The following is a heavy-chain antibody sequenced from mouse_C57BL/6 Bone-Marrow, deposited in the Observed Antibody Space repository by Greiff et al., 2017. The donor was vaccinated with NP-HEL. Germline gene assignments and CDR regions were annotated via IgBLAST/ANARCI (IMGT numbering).Heavy chain of an antibody. V-gene: IGHV5-9-1*02. D-gene: IGHD1-1*01. CDR1: GFTFSSYA. CDR3: TREGTTVVATSYWYFDV. Sequence: EVKLVESGEGLVKPGGSLKLSCAASGFTFSSYAMSWVRQTPEKRLEWVAYISSGGDYIYYADTVKGRFTISRDNARNTLYLQMSSLKSEDTAMYYCTREGTTVVATSYWYFDVWGTGTTVTVSS. J-gene: IGHJ1*03. CDR2: ISSGGDYI.